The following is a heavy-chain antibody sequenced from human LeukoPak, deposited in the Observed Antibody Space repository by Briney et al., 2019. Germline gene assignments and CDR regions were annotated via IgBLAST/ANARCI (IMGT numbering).Heavy chain of an antibody. Sequence: GGSLRLSCAASGFTFSSYAMHWVRQALGKGLEWVAVISYDGSNKYYADSVKGRFTISRDNSKNTLYLQMNSLRAEDTAVYYCARDYGDYTPGPYYYGMDVWGQGTTVTVSS. CDR3: ARDYGDYTPGPYYYGMDV. J-gene: IGHJ6*02. CDR2: ISYDGSNK. D-gene: IGHD4-17*01. V-gene: IGHV3-30-3*01. CDR1: GFTFSSYA.